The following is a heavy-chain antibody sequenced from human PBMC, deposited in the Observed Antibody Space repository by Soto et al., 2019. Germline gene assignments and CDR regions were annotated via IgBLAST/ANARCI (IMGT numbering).Heavy chain of an antibody. Sequence: EVQLVQPGTEVRKPGESLKISCKVSGFSILSYWIGWVRQKPGQGLEWMGIIYPADSDTRYSPSFEGQVTFSADKSVTSAYRKWYSREASDTGVYDGERLDGYCGSSNYGFALWGQGTLVTVSS. CDR2: IYPADSDT. CDR3: ERLDGYCGSSNYGFAL. CDR1: GFSILSYW. J-gene: IGHJ4*02. V-gene: IGHV5-51*03. D-gene: IGHD6-25*01.